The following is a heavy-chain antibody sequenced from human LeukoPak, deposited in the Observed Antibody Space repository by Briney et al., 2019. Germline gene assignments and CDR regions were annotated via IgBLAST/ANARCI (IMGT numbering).Heavy chain of an antibody. D-gene: IGHD4-11*01. J-gene: IGHJ6*03. V-gene: IGHV1-18*01. Sequence: ASVKVSCKASGYTFTSYGISWVRQAPGQGLEWMGWISAYNGNTNYEQKLQGRVTMTTDTSTSTAYMELRSLRSDDTAVYYCARAPRHDYSNSGYYYYMDVWGKGTTVTVSS. CDR2: ISAYNGNT. CDR1: GYTFTSYG. CDR3: ARAPRHDYSNSGYYYYMDV.